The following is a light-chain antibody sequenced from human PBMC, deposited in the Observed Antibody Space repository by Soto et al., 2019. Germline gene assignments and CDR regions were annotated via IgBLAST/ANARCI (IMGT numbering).Light chain of an antibody. V-gene: IGKV1-39*01. Sequence: DIQMTQSPSSLSASVGDRVTITCRASQNISTFLNWYQQKPEKAPKLLIYVASSLQSGVPSRFSGSGSGTDFTLTISSLQPENFAVYYCQQRSNWPPIFTFGPGTKVDIK. CDR2: VAS. CDR1: QNISTF. J-gene: IGKJ3*01. CDR3: QQRSNWPPIFT.